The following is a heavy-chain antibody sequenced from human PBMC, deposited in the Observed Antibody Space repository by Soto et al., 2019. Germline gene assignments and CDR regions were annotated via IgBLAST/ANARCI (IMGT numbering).Heavy chain of an antibody. D-gene: IGHD2-21*01. J-gene: IGHJ4*02. Sequence: EVQLVESGGDLVQPGGSLRLSCAGSGYTISSYWMYWVRQAAGKGLVWVSRINGDGTYTSYADSVKGRFTMSRDNAKNTLYLPMSGLTFDATAVDDCARACDSMIPTAYWGQGTLVTVSS. CDR3: ARACDSMIPTAY. CDR2: INGDGTYT. CDR1: GYTISSYW. V-gene: IGHV3-74*01.